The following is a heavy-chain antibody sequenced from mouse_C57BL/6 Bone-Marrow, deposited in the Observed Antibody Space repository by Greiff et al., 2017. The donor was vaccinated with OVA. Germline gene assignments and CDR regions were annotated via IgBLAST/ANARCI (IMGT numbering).Heavy chain of an antibody. D-gene: IGHD6-1*01. CDR2: INPGSGGT. CDR3: ARGSYAMDY. Sequence: QVQLQQSGAELVRPGTSVKVSCKASGYAFTNYLIEWVKQRPGPGLAWIGVINPGSGGTNYNEKFKGKATLTADKSSSTAYMQLSSLTSEDSAVYFCARGSYAMDYWGQGTSVTVSS. J-gene: IGHJ4*01. CDR1: GYAFTNYL. V-gene: IGHV1-54*01.